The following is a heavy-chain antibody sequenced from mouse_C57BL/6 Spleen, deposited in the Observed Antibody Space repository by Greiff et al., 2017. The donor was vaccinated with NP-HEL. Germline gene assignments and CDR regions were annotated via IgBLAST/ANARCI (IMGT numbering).Heavy chain of an antibody. CDR1: GFNIKNTY. Sequence: VQLQQSVAELVRPGASVKLSCTASGFNIKNTYMHWVKQRPEQGLEWIGRIDPANGNTKYAPKFQGKATITADTSSNTAYLQLSSLTSEDTAIYYCALSLITTGEWFAYWGQGTLVTVSA. CDR3: ALSLITTGEWFAY. CDR2: IDPANGNT. V-gene: IGHV14-3*01. J-gene: IGHJ3*01. D-gene: IGHD1-1*01.